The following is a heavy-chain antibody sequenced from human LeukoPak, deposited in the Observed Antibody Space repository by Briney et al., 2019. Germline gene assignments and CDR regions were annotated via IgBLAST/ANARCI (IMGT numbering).Heavy chain of an antibody. J-gene: IGHJ4*02. CDR2: INSDGSTT. D-gene: IGHD3-10*01. CDR1: GFTFSAYW. V-gene: IGHV3-74*01. CDR3: VRDRGGLPIVY. Sequence: PGGCLRLSCAASGFTFSAYWMHWVRQVPGKGLVWVSHINSDGSTTTYADSVKGRFTISRDNAKNTSFLQMKSLRAEDTAVYYCVRDRGGLPIVYWGQGSLVTVSS.